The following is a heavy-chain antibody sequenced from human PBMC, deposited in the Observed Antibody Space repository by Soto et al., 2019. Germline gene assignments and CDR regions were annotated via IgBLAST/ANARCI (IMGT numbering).Heavy chain of an antibody. CDR2: INPNSGGT. V-gene: IGHV1-2*02. D-gene: IGHD3-22*01. J-gene: IGHJ4*02. Sequence: GASVKVSCKASGYTFTGYYMHWVRQAPGQGLEWMGWINPNSGGTNYAQKFQGRVTMTRDTSISTAYMELSRLRSDDTAVYYCASDLSITMIVVVKYLFDYWGQGTLVTVSS. CDR3: ASDLSITMIVVVKYLFDY. CDR1: GYTFTGYY.